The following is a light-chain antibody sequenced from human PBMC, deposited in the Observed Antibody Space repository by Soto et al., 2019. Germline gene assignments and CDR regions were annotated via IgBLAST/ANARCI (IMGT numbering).Light chain of an antibody. CDR3: QQCYMGWT. CDR2: DAS. CDR1: QSIGRF. J-gene: IGKJ1*01. Sequence: DIQMTQGPSTLSASVGYRVTITCRASQSIGRFLAWYQHQPGKAPKLLIYDASTLESGVPSRFSGTGSGTEFTFSITSLQPEDFGTYYCQQCYMGWTFGQGTKVDIK. V-gene: IGKV1-5*01.